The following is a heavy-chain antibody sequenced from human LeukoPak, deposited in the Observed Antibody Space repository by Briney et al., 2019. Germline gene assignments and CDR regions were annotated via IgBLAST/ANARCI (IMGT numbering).Heavy chain of an antibody. D-gene: IGHD5-18*01. Sequence: SETLSLTCTVSGGSISSYYWSWIRQPPGKGLEWIGYIYYSGSTNYNPSLKSRVTISVDTSKNQFSLKLSSVTAADTAVYYCASSQRGQLWLNYYYYYMDVWGKGTTVTISS. CDR3: ASSQRGQLWLNYYYYYMDV. CDR1: GGSISSYY. V-gene: IGHV4-59*01. CDR2: IYYSGST. J-gene: IGHJ6*03.